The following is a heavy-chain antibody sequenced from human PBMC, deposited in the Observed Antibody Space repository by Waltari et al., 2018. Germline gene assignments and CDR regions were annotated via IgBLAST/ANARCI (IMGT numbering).Heavy chain of an antibody. CDR1: GFTFSNFW. Sequence: EVQLVVSGGGLVQPGGSLRLSWAASGFTFSNFWMSWARQAPGKGLEWVANINQDGSGEYYVDSVKGRFTISRDNAKNSLYLQMNSLRAEDTAVYYCQRGDYWGQGTLVTVSS. J-gene: IGHJ4*02. CDR3: QRGDY. CDR2: INQDGSGE. V-gene: IGHV3-7*04.